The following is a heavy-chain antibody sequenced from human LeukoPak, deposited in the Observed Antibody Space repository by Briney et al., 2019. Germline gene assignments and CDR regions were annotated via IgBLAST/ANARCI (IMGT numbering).Heavy chain of an antibody. CDR2: ISPYNGNT. Sequence: ASVKVSCKASGYTFTSCGITWVRQAPGQGLEWMGWISPYNGNTNYAQKLQGRVTMTSDTSTSTAYMELRSLRSDDTAVYYCARARRYGSSGWYGYWGQGTLVTVSS. D-gene: IGHD6-19*01. J-gene: IGHJ4*02. CDR1: GYTFTSCG. CDR3: ARARRYGSSGWYGY. V-gene: IGHV1-18*01.